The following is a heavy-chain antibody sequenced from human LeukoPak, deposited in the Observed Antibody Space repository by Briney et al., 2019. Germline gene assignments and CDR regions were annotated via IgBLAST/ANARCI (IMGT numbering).Heavy chain of an antibody. CDR1: EFTFSSYS. D-gene: IGHD3/OR15-3a*01. J-gene: IGHJ6*03. CDR3: ARDKGNYDFVRRKNYYYMDV. V-gene: IGHV3-21*01. Sequence: PGGSLRLSCVASEFTFSSYSMNWVRQAPGKGLEWVSSIRSSSSSYIYYVDSVKGRFTISRDNAKNSLYLQMNSLRAEDTAVYYCARDKGNYDFVRRKNYYYMDVWGKGTTVTITS. CDR2: IRSSSSSYI.